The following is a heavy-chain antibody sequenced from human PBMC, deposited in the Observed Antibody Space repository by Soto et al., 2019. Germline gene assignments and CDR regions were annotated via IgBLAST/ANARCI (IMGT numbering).Heavy chain of an antibody. D-gene: IGHD5-18*01. CDR1: GYSFTSYW. CDR3: ARQMDTAMVTDY. J-gene: IGHJ4*02. Sequence: PXESLRISFTGSGYSFTSYWIGLVRQMPGKGLEWMGIIYPGDSDTRYSPSFQGQVTISADKSISTAYLQWSSLKASDTAMYYCARQMDTAMVTDYWGQGTLVTVSS. V-gene: IGHV5-51*01. CDR2: IYPGDSDT.